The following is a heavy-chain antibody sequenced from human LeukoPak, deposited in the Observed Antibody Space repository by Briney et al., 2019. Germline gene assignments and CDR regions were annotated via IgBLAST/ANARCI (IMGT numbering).Heavy chain of an antibody. CDR1: GGSISSSSYY. Sequence: SETLSLTCTVSGGSISSSSYYWGWIRQPPGKGLEWIGSIYYSGSTYYNPSVKSRVTISVDTSKNQFSLKQSSVTAADKFIVYCARLREVAAPDYCGQGSMVTVSS. CDR3: ARLREVAAPDY. V-gene: IGHV4-39*01. D-gene: IGHD2-15*01. J-gene: IGHJ4*02. CDR2: IYYSGST.